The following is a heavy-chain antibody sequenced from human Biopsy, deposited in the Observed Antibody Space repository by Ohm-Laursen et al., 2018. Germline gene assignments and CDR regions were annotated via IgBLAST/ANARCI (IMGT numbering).Heavy chain of an antibody. CDR1: GGTYSGYY. CDR2: VPHDGRA. V-gene: IGHV4-34*01. Sequence: GTLSLTCAVYGGTYSGYYWSWIRQPPGKGLEWIGDVPHDGRANYNPSLKSRVTISGDMSKKQFSLKLSGVTAADTAVYYCARFIVPSLHCSNGVCPIRWFDPWGQGTLVTVFS. CDR3: ARFIVPSLHCSNGVCPIRWFDP. D-gene: IGHD2-2*01. J-gene: IGHJ5*02.